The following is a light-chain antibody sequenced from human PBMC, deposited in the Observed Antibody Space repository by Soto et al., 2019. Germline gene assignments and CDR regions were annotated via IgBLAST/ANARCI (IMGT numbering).Light chain of an antibody. CDR1: SSDIGGYNR. Sequence: QSALTQPPSVSGSPGQSVTISCTGTSSDIGGYNRVSWYQQPPGTAPKLIISEVNFRPSGVPDRFSGSKSGSTASLIISGLQAEDEADYYCSSYTSGYTLVFGGGTKVTVL. V-gene: IGLV2-18*02. CDR3: SSYTSGYTLV. J-gene: IGLJ2*01. CDR2: EVN.